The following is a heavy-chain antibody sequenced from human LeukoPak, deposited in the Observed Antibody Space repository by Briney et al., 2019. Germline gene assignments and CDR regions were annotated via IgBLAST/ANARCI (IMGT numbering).Heavy chain of an antibody. D-gene: IGHD5-12*01. CDR1: GFTFSSYA. V-gene: IGHV3-30-3*01. J-gene: IGHJ4*02. Sequence: GGSLRLSCAASGFTFSSYAMHWVRQAPGKGLEWVAVISYDGSNKYYADSVKGRFTISRDNSKNTLYLQMNSLRAEDTAVYYCARGGYEARSYYFDYWGQGILVTVSS. CDR2: ISYDGSNK. CDR3: ARGGYEARSYYFDY.